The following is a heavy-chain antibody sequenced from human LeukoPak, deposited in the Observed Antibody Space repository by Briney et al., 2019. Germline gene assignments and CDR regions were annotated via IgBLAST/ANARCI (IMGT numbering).Heavy chain of an antibody. CDR2: IYYSGST. V-gene: IGHV4-59*01. CDR3: ARGRLVPAAIFDP. Sequence: SETLSLTCTVSGGSISSYYWSWIRQPPGKGLEWIGYIYYSGSTNYNPSLKSRVTISVDTSKNQFSLKLSSVTAADTAVYYCARGRLVPAAIFDPWGQGTLVTVSS. D-gene: IGHD2-2*01. CDR1: GGSISSYY. J-gene: IGHJ5*02.